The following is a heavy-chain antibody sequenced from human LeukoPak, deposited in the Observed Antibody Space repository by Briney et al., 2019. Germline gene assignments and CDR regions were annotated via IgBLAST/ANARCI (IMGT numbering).Heavy chain of an antibody. CDR1: GFTFSSYA. Sequence: PGGSLRLSCAASGFTFSSYAMSWVRQAPGKGLEWVSAISGSGSSTYYADSVKGRFTISRDNSKNTLYLQMNSLRAEDTAVYYCAKDLKRNYGDYVSGGAFDIWGQGTMVTVSS. CDR2: ISGSGSST. CDR3: AKDLKRNYGDYVSGGAFDI. J-gene: IGHJ3*02. V-gene: IGHV3-23*01. D-gene: IGHD4-17*01.